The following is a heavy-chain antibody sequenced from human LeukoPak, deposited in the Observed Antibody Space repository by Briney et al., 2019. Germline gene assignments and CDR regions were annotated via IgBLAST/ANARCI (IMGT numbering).Heavy chain of an antibody. V-gene: IGHV4-59*08. Sequence: PSETLSLTCAVYGGSFSGYYWSWIRQPPGKGLEWIGYIYYSGSTNYNPSLKSRVTISVDTSKNQFSLKLSSVTAADTAVYYCALSLVVTPYYFDYWGQGTLVTVSS. D-gene: IGHD4-23*01. CDR1: GGSFSGYY. CDR3: ALSLVVTPYYFDY. CDR2: IYYSGST. J-gene: IGHJ4*02.